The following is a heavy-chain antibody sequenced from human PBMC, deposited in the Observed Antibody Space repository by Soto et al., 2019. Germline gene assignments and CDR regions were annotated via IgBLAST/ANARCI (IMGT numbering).Heavy chain of an antibody. D-gene: IGHD6-19*01. CDR3: ARGVAGSGFDL. CDR2: TYYRSNWRH. V-gene: IGHV6-1*01. J-gene: IGHJ4*02. Sequence: SQTLSLTCAISGDSVSSNTAAWNWIRSSPSRGLEWLGRTYYRSNWRHDYAVSVKSRITVNPDTSKNHFSLQLNSVTPDDTAVYYCARGVAGSGFDLWGQGTLVTVST. CDR1: GDSVSSNTAA.